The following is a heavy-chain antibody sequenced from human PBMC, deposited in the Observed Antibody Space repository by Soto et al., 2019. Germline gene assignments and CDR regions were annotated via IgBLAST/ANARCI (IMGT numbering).Heavy chain of an antibody. CDR3: ARVRQLVGYLSYYMDF. J-gene: IGHJ6*03. D-gene: IGHD6-6*01. Sequence: ASVKVSCKASGYTFTNYGITWVRQAPGQGLEWMGWISAYNGDTHYTQRLQGRVTMTTDTSTSTAYMELRGLRSDDTAVYYCARVRQLVGYLSYYMDFWGKGITVTLSS. CDR2: ISAYNGDT. V-gene: IGHV1-18*01. CDR1: GYTFTNYG.